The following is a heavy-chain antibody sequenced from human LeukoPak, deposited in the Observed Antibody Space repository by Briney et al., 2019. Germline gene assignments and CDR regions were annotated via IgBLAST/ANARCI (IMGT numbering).Heavy chain of an antibody. D-gene: IGHD3-10*01. Sequence: GGSLRLSCEASGFTFSTYTMSWVGQAPGKGLEWLSCITSSTYYADSVKGRFTISRDNAKNSLYLQMNSLRAEDTAVYYCARARYFGSGTYHDYWGQGTLVTVSS. CDR3: ARARYFGSGTYHDY. CDR2: ITSST. V-gene: IGHV3-48*01. J-gene: IGHJ4*02. CDR1: GFTFSTYT.